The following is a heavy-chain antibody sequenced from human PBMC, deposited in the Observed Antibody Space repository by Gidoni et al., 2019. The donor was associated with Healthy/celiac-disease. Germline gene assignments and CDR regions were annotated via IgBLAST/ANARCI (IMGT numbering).Heavy chain of an antibody. V-gene: IGHV3-13*04. J-gene: IGHJ4*02. D-gene: IGHD6-19*01. CDR3: ARGSIAVAGRGGFDY. CDR1: GFTCSSYD. CDR2: IGTAGDT. Sequence: EVQLVESGGGLVQPGGSLRLSCAASGFTCSSYDMHWVRQATGKGLEWVSAIGTAGDTYYPGSVKGRFTISRENAKNSLYLQMNSLRAGDTAVYYCARGSIAVAGRGGFDYWGQGTLVTVSS.